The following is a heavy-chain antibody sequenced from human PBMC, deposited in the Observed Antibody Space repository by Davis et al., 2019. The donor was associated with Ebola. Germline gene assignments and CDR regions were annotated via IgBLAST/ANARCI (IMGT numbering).Heavy chain of an antibody. CDR1: VITFSSYA. CDR2: MSYDGSNK. D-gene: IGHD2-21*01. J-gene: IGHJ4*02. V-gene: IGHV3-30*04. CDR3: ARSRGIVVVNLDY. Sequence: GGSLRLSCTDSVITFSSYAMTWVRQAPGKGLEWVAVMSYDGSNKYHADSVKGRFTISRDNSKNTLYLQMNSLRAEDTAVYYCARSRGIVVVNLDYWGQGTLVTVSS.